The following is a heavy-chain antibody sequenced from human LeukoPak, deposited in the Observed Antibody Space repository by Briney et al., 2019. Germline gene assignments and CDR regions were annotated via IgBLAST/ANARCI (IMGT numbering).Heavy chain of an antibody. CDR2: TSDTGGST. Sequence: GGSLRLSCAASGFTFSNYAMSWVRQAPGKGLEWVSTTSDTGGSTYYAGSVRGRFTISRDNSQNTLYLQMNSLRAEDTALYYCAKDISGATTGFDYWGQGTLVTVSS. CDR1: GFTFSNYA. J-gene: IGHJ4*02. V-gene: IGHV3-23*01. D-gene: IGHD1-26*01. CDR3: AKDISGATTGFDY.